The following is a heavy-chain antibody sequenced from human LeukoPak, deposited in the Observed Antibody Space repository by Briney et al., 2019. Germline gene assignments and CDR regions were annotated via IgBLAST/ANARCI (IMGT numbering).Heavy chain of an antibody. D-gene: IGHD3-10*01. CDR2: MNPNSGNT. V-gene: IGHV1-8*02. CDR3: ARGRRFGELLPLYYMDV. Sequence: GASVKVSCKASGYTFTGYYMHWVRQATGQGLEWMGWMNPNSGNTGYAQKFQGRVTMTRNTSISTAYMELSSLRSEDTAVYYCARGRRFGELLPLYYMDVWGKGTTVTISS. J-gene: IGHJ6*03. CDR1: GYTFTGYY.